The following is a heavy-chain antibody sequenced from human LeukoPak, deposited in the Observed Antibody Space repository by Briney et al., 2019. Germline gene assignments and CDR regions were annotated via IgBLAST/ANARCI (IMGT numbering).Heavy chain of an antibody. V-gene: IGHV4-4*07. Sequence: SETLSLTCSVSGGSFSNYYWSWIRQPAGKGLEWIGRIYTSGSTNYNPFFKSRVTMSLDTSQKEVSLTQSSMTAADTAVYFCARGSGSYRPLYFFDYWGQGTLVTVSS. J-gene: IGHJ4*02. CDR3: ARGSGSYRPLYFFDY. CDR2: IYTSGST. CDR1: GGSFSNYY. D-gene: IGHD1-26*01.